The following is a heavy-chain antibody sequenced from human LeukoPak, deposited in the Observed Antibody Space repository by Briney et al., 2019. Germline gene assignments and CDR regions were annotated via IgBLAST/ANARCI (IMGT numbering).Heavy chain of an antibody. V-gene: IGHV1-2*02. CDR1: GYTFTVYY. CDR3: AIYGSSWAGIDY. J-gene: IGHJ4*02. D-gene: IGHD6-13*01. Sequence: ASVKVSCKASGYTFTVYYIHWVRRAPGQGLEWIGWINPNSGGTSYAPKFQGRVTMTRDTSISTAYMVLSSLRSDDTAIYYCAIYGSSWAGIDYWGQGTLVTVSS. CDR2: INPNSGGT.